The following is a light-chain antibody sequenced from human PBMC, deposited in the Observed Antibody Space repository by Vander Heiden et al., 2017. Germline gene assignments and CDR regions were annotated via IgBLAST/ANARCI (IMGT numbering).Light chain of an antibody. CDR3: QQTYTVPVT. V-gene: IGKV1-39*01. J-gene: IGKJ4*01. Sequence: DILMTQSPSSMSASVGDIVTISCRASHFMSNYLKWCQQKPGRAPKLLIYDASCLQAGVPSRFTGSGSGQDFSLTITSLQPEDFATYYCQQTYTVPVTFGGGTRVE. CDR2: DAS. CDR1: HFMSNY.